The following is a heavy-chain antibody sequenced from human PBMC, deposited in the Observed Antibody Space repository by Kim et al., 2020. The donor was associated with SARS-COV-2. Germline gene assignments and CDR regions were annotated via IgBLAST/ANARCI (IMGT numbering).Heavy chain of an antibody. CDR3: AVNSGRGYYGMDV. CDR1: GFTFSSYG. V-gene: IGHV3-30*03. D-gene: IGHD3-10*01. CDR2: ISYDGSNK. J-gene: IGHJ6*02. Sequence: GGSLRLSCAASGFTFSSYGMHWVRQAPGKGLEWVAVISYDGSNKYYADSVKGRFTISRDNSKNTLYLQMNSLRAEDTAVYYCAVNSGRGYYGMDVWGQGTTVTVSS.